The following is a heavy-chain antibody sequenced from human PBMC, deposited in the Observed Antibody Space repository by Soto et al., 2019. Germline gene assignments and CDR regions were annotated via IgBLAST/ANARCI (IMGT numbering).Heavy chain of an antibody. J-gene: IGHJ5*02. Sequence: QVQLVQSGAEVKKPGASVKVSCKASGYTFTSYDINWVRQATGQGLEWMGWMNPNSGNTGYAQKFQGRVTLTSNTAITTAYMELSSLRSEDTAVYYCARAGELLRYFDWLSKYNWFDPWGQGTLVTVSS. CDR3: ARAGELLRYFDWLSKYNWFDP. CDR1: GYTFTSYD. D-gene: IGHD3-9*01. CDR2: MNPNSGNT. V-gene: IGHV1-8*01.